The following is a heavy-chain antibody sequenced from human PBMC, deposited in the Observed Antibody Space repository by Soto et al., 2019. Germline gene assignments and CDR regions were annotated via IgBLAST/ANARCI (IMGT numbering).Heavy chain of an antibody. J-gene: IGHJ3*01. Sequence: SGPTLVNPTQTLTLTCSLSGISLSTSGVGLGWIRQTPGKALEWLALIYWNDDKHYTPSLKSRLTITKDTSKNQAVLTMTNMDPVDTATYYSARGLATLPVFAFDVWGQGTVVTVSS. V-gene: IGHV2-5*01. D-gene: IGHD3-3*02. CDR2: IYWNDDK. CDR1: GISLSTSGVG. CDR3: ARGLATLPVFAFDV.